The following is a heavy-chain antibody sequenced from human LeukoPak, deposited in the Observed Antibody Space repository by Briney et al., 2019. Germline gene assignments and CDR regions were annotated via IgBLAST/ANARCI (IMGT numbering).Heavy chain of an antibody. CDR1: GYSISSGYY. D-gene: IGHD6-13*01. V-gene: IGHV4-38-2*02. CDR3: ARDETGTYGSYFDY. Sequence: PSETLPLTCTVSGYSISSGYYWGWIRQPPGKGLEWIGSIYHSGSTYYNPSLKSRVTISVDTSKNQFSLKLSSVTAADTAVYHCARDETGTYGSYFDYWGQGTLVTVSS. J-gene: IGHJ4*02. CDR2: IYHSGST.